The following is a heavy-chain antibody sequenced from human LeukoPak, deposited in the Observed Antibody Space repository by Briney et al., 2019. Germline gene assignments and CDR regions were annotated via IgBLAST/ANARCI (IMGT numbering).Heavy chain of an antibody. Sequence: SETLSLTCAVSGGSFSDYYWSWIRQTPGKGLEWIGETHHSGSAKSNPSLQSRVTISVDRSKNQFSLNLTSVTAADTAVYYCARGSLEPDAFDIWGQGTMVTVSS. CDR2: THHSGSA. CDR1: GGSFSDYY. CDR3: ARGSLEPDAFDI. J-gene: IGHJ3*02. D-gene: IGHD1-1*01. V-gene: IGHV4-34*01.